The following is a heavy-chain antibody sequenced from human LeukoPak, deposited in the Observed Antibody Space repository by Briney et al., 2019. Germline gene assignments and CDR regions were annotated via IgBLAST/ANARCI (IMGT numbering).Heavy chain of an antibody. Sequence: PSETLSLTCTVSGGSISSSYWSWIRQPAGKGLEWIGRIYTSGSTNYNPSLKSRVTMSVDTSKNQFSLKLSSVTAADTAVYYCARDGVRGLTFNWFDPWGQGTLVTVSS. CDR2: IYTSGST. D-gene: IGHD3-10*01. CDR1: GGSISSSY. J-gene: IGHJ5*02. V-gene: IGHV4-4*07. CDR3: ARDGVRGLTFNWFDP.